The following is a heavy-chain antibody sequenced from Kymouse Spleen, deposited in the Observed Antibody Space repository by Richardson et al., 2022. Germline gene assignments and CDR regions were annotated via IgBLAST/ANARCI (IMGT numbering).Heavy chain of an antibody. CDR2: IWYDGSNK. Sequence: QVQLVESGGGVVQPGRSLRLSCAASGFTFSSYGMHWVRQAPGKGLEWVAVIWYDGSNKYYADSVKGRFTISRDNSKNTLYLQMNSLRAEDTAVYYCARDLYSSSWYYYGMDVWGQGTTVTVSS. J-gene: IGHJ6*02. D-gene: IGHD6-13*01. CDR3: ARDLYSSSWYYYGMDV. V-gene: IGHV3-33*01. CDR1: GFTFSSYG.